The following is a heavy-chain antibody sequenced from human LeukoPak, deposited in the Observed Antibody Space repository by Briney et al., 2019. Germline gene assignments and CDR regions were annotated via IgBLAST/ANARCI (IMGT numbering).Heavy chain of an antibody. V-gene: IGHV4-4*07. CDR2: IYTSGST. Sequence: SETLSLTCTVSGGSISSYYWSWIRQPAGKGLEWIGRIYTSGSTNYNPSLKSRVTMSVDTSKNQFSLKLSSVTAADTAMYYCARAGDTAMVNYYMDVWGKGTTVTVSS. D-gene: IGHD5-18*01. J-gene: IGHJ6*03. CDR3: ARAGDTAMVNYYMDV. CDR1: GGSISSYY.